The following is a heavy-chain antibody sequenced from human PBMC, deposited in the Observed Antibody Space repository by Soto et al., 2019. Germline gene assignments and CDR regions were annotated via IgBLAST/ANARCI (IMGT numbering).Heavy chain of an antibody. V-gene: IGHV4-30-4*08. D-gene: IGHD2-21*02. CDR3: AREDDGGDRDYYGLDV. Sequence: WTWIRQSPGKCLEWIGYIHYTGSIMYNPSFKSRLTMAVDTTKNQFSLQLTSVTAADTAVYFCAREDDGGDRDYYGLDVWGQGTTVTVSS. J-gene: IGHJ6*02. CDR2: IHYTGSI.